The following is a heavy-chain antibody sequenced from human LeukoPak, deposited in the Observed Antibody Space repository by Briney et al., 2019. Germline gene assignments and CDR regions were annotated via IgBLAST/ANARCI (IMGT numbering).Heavy chain of an antibody. CDR2: ISSSSSYI. J-gene: IGHJ4*02. V-gene: IGHV3-21*01. CDR3: ARGRNDYGSGSYYQIYPFDY. CDR1: GFTFSSYT. D-gene: IGHD3-10*01. Sequence: GGSLRLSCAASGFTFSSYTMNWVRQAPGKGLEWVSSISSSSSYIFDADSVKGRFTISRDNAKNSLYLQMNSLRAEDTAVYYCARGRNDYGSGSYYQIYPFDYWGQGTLVTVSS.